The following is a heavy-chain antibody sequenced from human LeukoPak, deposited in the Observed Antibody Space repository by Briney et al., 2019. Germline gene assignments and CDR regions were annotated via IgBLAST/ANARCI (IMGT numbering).Heavy chain of an antibody. J-gene: IGHJ3*02. D-gene: IGHD3-10*01. CDR3: AREGRAGSSAWFGAFDI. CDR2: IHPNSGAS. V-gene: IGHV1-2*02. CDR1: AGYY. Sequence: ASVTVSCKTSAGYYIHWVRQAPGQGLEYMGWIHPNSGASKSVPKFQGRVTMTRDTSINTNYVELSSLTSDDTAMYYCAREGRAGSSAWFGAFDIWGQGTMVIVSS.